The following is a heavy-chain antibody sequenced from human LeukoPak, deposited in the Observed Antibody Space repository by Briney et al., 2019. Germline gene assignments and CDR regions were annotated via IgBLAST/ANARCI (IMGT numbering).Heavy chain of an antibody. D-gene: IGHD2-21*01. Sequence: GASVKVSCKASGGTFSSYAISWVRQAPGQGLEWMGGIIPIFGTANYAQKFQGRVTITTDESTSTAYMELSSLRSEDTAVYYCARGRRGDPRETFDYWGQGTLVTVSS. V-gene: IGHV1-69*05. CDR3: ARGRRGDPRETFDY. J-gene: IGHJ4*02. CDR2: IIPIFGTA. CDR1: GGTFSSYA.